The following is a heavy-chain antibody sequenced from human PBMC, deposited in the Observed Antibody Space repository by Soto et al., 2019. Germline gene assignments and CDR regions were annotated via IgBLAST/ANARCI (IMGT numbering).Heavy chain of an antibody. D-gene: IGHD5-12*01. CDR2: IYYSGST. J-gene: IGHJ6*02. Sequence: PSETLSLTCTVSGGSISSGGYYWSWIRQHPGKGLEWIGYIYYSGSTYYNPSLKSRVTISVDTSKNQFSLKLSSVTAADTAVYYCARVVGEWLWWGLGNYYYGIDVWGQGTTVTVSS. CDR3: ARVVGEWLWWGLGNYYYGIDV. CDR1: GGSISSGGYY. V-gene: IGHV4-31*03.